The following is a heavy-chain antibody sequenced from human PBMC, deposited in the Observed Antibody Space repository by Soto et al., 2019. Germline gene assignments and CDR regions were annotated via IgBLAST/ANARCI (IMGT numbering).Heavy chain of an antibody. J-gene: IGHJ4*02. CDR3: ARVGIYDDYAARY. CDR1: GFTFSTYS. D-gene: IGHD4-17*01. Sequence: EVQLVESGGGLVQPGGSLRLSCAASGFTFSTYSMKWVRQAPGKGLEWVSYISSSSSTIYYADSVKGRFTISRDNAKNSLYLQMNSLRAEVTAVYYCARVGIYDDYAARYWGQGTLVTVSS. V-gene: IGHV3-48*01. CDR2: ISSSSSTI.